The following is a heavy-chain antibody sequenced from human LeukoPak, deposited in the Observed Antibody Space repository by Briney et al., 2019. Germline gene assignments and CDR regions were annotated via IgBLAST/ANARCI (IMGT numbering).Heavy chain of an antibody. CDR1: GGTFSSYS. J-gene: IGHJ3*02. V-gene: IGHV1-69*06. Sequence: RASVKVSCKASGGTFSSYSISWVRQAPGQGLEWMGGIIPIFGTANYAQKFQGRVTITADKSTSTAYMDLSSLRSEDTAVYYCARDVRGAAQFSDAFHIWGQGTMVTVSS. CDR3: ARDVRGAAQFSDAFHI. CDR2: IIPIFGTA. D-gene: IGHD6-13*01.